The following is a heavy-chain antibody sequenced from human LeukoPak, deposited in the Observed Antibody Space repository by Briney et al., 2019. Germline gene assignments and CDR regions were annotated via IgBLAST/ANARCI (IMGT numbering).Heavy chain of an antibody. CDR2: MNPNGGNT. CDR1: GYTFTSYD. CDR3: ARVETGYDFWSGYYYYYYYMDV. V-gene: IGHV1-8*01. Sequence: ASVKVSCKASGYTFTSYDINWLRQATGQGLEWMGWMNPNGGNTGYAQKFQGRVTMTRNTSISTAYMELSSLRSEDTAVYYCARVETGYDFWSGYYYYYYYMDVWGKGTTVTVSS. D-gene: IGHD3-3*01. J-gene: IGHJ6*03.